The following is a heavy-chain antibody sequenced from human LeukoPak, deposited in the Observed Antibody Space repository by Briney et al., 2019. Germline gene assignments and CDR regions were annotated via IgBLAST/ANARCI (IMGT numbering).Heavy chain of an antibody. CDR2: ISSSSSYI. J-gene: IGHJ6*03. CDR1: GFTFSTYS. V-gene: IGHV3-21*06. CDR3: ARAPAMILRPNYMDV. Sequence: GGSLRLSCAASGFTFSTYSMNWVRQAPGKGLEWVSFISSSSSYIYYADSMKGRFTISRDNAKNSLYLQMNSPRAEDTAVYYCARAPAMILRPNYMDVWGKGTTVTVSS. D-gene: IGHD3-3*01.